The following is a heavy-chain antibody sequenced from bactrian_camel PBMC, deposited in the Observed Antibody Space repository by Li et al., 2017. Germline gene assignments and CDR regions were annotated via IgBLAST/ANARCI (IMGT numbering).Heavy chain of an antibody. D-gene: IGHD6*01. V-gene: IGHV3S55*01. Sequence: VQLEESGGGSVQAGGSLRLSCTAAGDAWCSYAMTWWRQAPGKEREFVSVINADGSTYYTDSVGGRFTISQDKAKRTIYLQMNDLKPDDTAMYYCAACWVSLCTVVAAQSCPFGSWGQGTQVTVS. CDR3: AACWVSLCTVVAAQSCPFGS. CDR1: GDAWCSYA. CDR2: INADGST. J-gene: IGHJ6*01.